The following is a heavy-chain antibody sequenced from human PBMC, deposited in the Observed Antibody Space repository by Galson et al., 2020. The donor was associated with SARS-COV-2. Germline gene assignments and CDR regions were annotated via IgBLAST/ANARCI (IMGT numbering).Heavy chain of an antibody. V-gene: IGHV2-5*02. CDR1: GFSLSLTGVG. D-gene: IGHD3-10*01. CDR2: IYWDDDK. CDR3: VHKPPGGPVADAFDV. Sequence: KMSGPTLVKPTQTLTLTCNFSGFSLSLTGVGVGWIRQPPGQALEWLALIYWDDDKRYRPSLKSRLTITKDTSKNQVVLTMANMDPVDTGTYYCVHKPPGGPVADAFDVWGRGTMVTVSS. J-gene: IGHJ3*01.